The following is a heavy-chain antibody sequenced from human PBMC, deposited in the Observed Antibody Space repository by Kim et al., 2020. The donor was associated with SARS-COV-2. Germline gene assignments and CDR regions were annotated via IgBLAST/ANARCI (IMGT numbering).Heavy chain of an antibody. CDR2: ISGSGGST. CDR3: AKEPTIFGVVIHAPGY. Sequence: GGSLRLSCAASGFTFSSYAMSWVRQAPGKGLEWVSAISGSGGSTYYADSVKGRFTISRDNSKNTLYLQMNSLRAEDTAVYYCAKEPTIFGVVIHAPGYWGQGTLVTVSS. J-gene: IGHJ4*02. V-gene: IGHV3-23*01. D-gene: IGHD3-3*01. CDR1: GFTFSSYA.